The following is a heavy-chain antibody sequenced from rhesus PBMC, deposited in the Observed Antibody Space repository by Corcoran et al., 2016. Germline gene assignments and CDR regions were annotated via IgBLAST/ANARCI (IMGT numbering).Heavy chain of an antibody. CDR3: VNYYSGSSHSCDF. V-gene: IGHV2-174*01. J-gene: IGHJ3*01. CDR2: IYWYDDK. CDR1: GFSLSPSGMG. D-gene: IGHD3-16*01. Sequence: QVTLKESGPALVKPTQTLTLTCTFSGFSLSPSGMGVGWFRQPPGKSLEWLALIYWYDDKYDRSSLKSRRTISKDTSKNQVVLTMTNMDPVDTATYYCVNYYSGSSHSCDFWGQGLRVTVAS.